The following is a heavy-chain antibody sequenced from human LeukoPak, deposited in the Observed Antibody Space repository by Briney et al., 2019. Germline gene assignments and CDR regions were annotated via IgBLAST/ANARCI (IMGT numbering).Heavy chain of an antibody. Sequence: ASVKVSCKASGGTFSSYTISWVRQAPGQGLEWMGRIITILGIANYAQKFQGRVTITADKSTSTAYMELSSLRSEDTAVYYCATLGYCSSTSCSAFDYWGQGTLVTVFS. CDR2: IITILGIA. D-gene: IGHD2-2*03. CDR1: GGTFSSYT. CDR3: ATLGYCSSTSCSAFDY. V-gene: IGHV1-69*02. J-gene: IGHJ4*02.